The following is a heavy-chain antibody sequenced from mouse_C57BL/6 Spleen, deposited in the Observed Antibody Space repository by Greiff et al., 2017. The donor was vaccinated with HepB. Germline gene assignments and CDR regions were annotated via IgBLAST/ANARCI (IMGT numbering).Heavy chain of an antibody. J-gene: IGHJ3*01. D-gene: IGHD2-3*01. CDR2: IYPRSGNT. CDR1: GYTFTSYG. V-gene: IGHV1-81*01. CDR3: ARSRDGYLFAY. Sequence: QVQLQQSGAELARPGASVKLSCKASGYTFTSYGISWVKQRTGQGLEWIGEIYPRSGNTYYNEKFKGKATLTADKSSSTAYLELRSLTSEDSAVYFCARSRDGYLFAYWGQGTLVTVSA.